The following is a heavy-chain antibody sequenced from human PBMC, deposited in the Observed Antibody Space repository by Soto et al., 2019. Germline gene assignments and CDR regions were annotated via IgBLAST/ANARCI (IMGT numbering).Heavy chain of an antibody. J-gene: IGHJ4*02. CDR2: ISGSVDST. CDR1: GFTFSSTA. D-gene: IGHD3-22*01. Sequence: GGSLRLSCAASGFTFSSTAMSWVRQAPGKGLEWVSAISGSVDSTYYADSVKGRFTISRDSSKNTLYLQMNSLRAEDTAVYYCAKDLGFDSSGYYHGSFDYWGQGTLVTVSS. V-gene: IGHV3-23*01. CDR3: AKDLGFDSSGYYHGSFDY.